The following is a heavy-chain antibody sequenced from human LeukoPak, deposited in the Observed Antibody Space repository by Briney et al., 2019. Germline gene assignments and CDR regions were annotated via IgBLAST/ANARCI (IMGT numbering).Heavy chain of an antibody. CDR3: ARASRPYSSSWYVGPDY. Sequence: ASVKVSCKASGYTFTSYYMHWVRQAPGQRLEWMGIINPSGGSTSYAQKFQGRVTMTRNTSTSTVYMELSSLRSEDTAVYYCARASRPYSSSWYVGPDYWGQGTLVTVSS. CDR1: GYTFTSYY. D-gene: IGHD6-13*01. J-gene: IGHJ4*02. V-gene: IGHV1-46*01. CDR2: INPSGGST.